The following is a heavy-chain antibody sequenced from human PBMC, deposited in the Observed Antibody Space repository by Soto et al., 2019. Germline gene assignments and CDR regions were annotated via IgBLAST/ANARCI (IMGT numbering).Heavy chain of an antibody. CDR1: GFSFSSYG. Sequence: GGSLRLSCAVSGFSFSSYGMHWVRQAPGKGLEWVAVIWYDGSNKYYVDSVKGRFTISRDNSKNTVYLQMNSLRAEDTAVYYCARDPRYSSGCYYFDYWGQGTLVTVSS. CDR2: IWYDGSNK. D-gene: IGHD6-19*01. V-gene: IGHV3-33*01. CDR3: ARDPRYSSGCYYFDY. J-gene: IGHJ4*02.